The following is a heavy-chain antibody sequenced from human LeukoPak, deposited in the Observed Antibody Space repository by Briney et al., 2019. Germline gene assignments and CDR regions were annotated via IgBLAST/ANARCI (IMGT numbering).Heavy chain of an antibody. V-gene: IGHV3-49*04. CDR2: IRSKAYGGTT. J-gene: IGHJ6*04. CDR3: TRVSAPYYYYGMDV. CDR1: GFTFGDHA. Sequence: PGGSLRLSCTGSGFTFGDHAMSWVRQAPGKGLEWGGFIRSKAYGGTTEYAASVKGRFTISRDDSKSIAYLQMNSLKTEDTAVYYCTRVSAPYYYYGMDVWGKGTTVTVSS.